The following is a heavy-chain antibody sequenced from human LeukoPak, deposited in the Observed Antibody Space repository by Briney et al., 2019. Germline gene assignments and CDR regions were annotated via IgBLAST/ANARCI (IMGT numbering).Heavy chain of an antibody. Sequence: SETLSLTCTVSGGSISSYYWSWIRQPAGEGLEWIGRIYTSGSTNYNPSLKSRVAMSVDTSKNQFSLKLSSVTAADTAVYYCASSSITIFGVVIPEFDYWGQGTLVTVSS. CDR2: IYTSGST. J-gene: IGHJ4*02. D-gene: IGHD3-3*01. CDR3: ASSSITIFGVVIPEFDY. CDR1: GGSISSYY. V-gene: IGHV4-4*07.